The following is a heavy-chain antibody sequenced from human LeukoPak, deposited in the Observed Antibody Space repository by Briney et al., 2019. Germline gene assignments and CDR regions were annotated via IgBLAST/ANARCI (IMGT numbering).Heavy chain of an antibody. Sequence: PGGSLRLSCAASGFTSSSYEMNWVRQAPGKGLEWVSYISSSGSSIYYADSVKGRFTISRDNAKNSLYLQMNSLRAEDTAVYYCARDREDYDFWSGYYTAFDYWGQGTLVTVSS. CDR1: GFTSSSYE. CDR3: ARDREDYDFWSGYYTAFDY. D-gene: IGHD3-3*01. V-gene: IGHV3-48*03. J-gene: IGHJ4*02. CDR2: ISSSGSSI.